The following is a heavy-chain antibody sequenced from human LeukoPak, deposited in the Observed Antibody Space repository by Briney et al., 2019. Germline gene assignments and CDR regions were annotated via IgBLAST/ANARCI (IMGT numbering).Heavy chain of an antibody. D-gene: IGHD2-15*01. Sequence: SETLSLTCTVSGGSISSYYWSWIRQPPGKGLEWIGYIYYSGSTNYNPSLKSRVTISVDTSKNQFSLKLSSVTAADTAVYYCARAPLGYCSGGSCSQIDYWGQGTLVTVSS. CDR2: IYYSGST. J-gene: IGHJ4*02. CDR1: GGSISSYY. CDR3: ARAPLGYCSGGSCSQIDY. V-gene: IGHV4-59*01.